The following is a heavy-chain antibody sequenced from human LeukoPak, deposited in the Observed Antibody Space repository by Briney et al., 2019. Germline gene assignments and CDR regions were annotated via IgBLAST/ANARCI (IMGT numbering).Heavy chain of an antibody. CDR1: GYTFTSYG. CDR2: ISAYNGNT. D-gene: IGHD2-2*01. V-gene: IGHV1-18*01. CDR3: AGTPRGGCSSTSCYSFDY. J-gene: IGHJ4*02. Sequence: GASVKVSCKASGYTFTSYGISWVRQAPGQGLEWMGWISAYNGNTNYAQKLQGRVTMTTDTSTSPAYMELGSLKTNDTDVYYCAGTPRGGCSSTSCYSFDYWGQGTLVTVSS.